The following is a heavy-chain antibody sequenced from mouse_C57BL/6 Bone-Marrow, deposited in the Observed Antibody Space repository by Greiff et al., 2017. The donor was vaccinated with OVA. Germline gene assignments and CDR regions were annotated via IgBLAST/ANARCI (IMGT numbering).Heavy chain of an antibody. Sequence: EVKLVESEGGLVQPGSSMKLSCTASGFTFSDYYMAWVRQVPEKGLEWVANINYDGSSTYYLDSLKSRFIISRDNAKNILYLQMSSLKSEDTATYYCAREAGPRYGSDVWGTGTTVTVSS. V-gene: IGHV5-16*01. CDR2: INYDGSST. CDR1: GFTFSDYY. D-gene: IGHD1-1*01. CDR3: AREAGPRYGSDV. J-gene: IGHJ1*03.